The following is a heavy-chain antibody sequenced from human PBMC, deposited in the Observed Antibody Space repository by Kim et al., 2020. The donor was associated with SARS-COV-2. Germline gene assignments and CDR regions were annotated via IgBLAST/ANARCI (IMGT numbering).Heavy chain of an antibody. CDR2: ICYSGSS. CDR3: ARVRVSMVRGVPYPDV. D-gene: IGHD3-10*01. Sequence: SETLSLTCTVSGGSISSDDYCWTWIRQHPGKGLEWIAYICYSGSSYYNPSLKSRVTISLDTSKNQFSLKLTSMTAADTAMYSCARVRVSMVRGVPYPDVWGRGTTVGASS. J-gene: IGHJ6*01. V-gene: IGHV4-31*03. CDR1: GGSISSDDYC.